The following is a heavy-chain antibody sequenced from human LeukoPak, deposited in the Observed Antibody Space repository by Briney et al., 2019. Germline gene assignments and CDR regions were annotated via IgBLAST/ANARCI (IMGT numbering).Heavy chain of an antibody. CDR2: IYYSGST. Sequence: PSETLSLTCTVSGGSISSSSYYWGWIRQPPGKGLEWIGSIYYSGSTYYNPSLKSRVTISVDTSKNQFSLNLSSMTAADTAVYYCARLYYDSSGYYQICYFDYWGQGTLVTVSS. CDR1: GGSISSSSYY. D-gene: IGHD3-22*01. V-gene: IGHV4-39*01. CDR3: ARLYYDSSGYYQICYFDY. J-gene: IGHJ4*02.